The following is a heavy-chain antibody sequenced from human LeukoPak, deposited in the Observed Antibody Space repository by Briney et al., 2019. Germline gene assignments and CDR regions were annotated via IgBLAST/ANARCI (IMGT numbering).Heavy chain of an antibody. CDR2: VYYSGST. V-gene: IGHV4-61*01. CDR3: ASLYCSSTSCYFDY. Sequence: SETLSLTCTVSGGSFSSGSYYWSWIRQPPGKGLEWIGYVYYSGSTNYNPSLKSRVTISVNTSKNQFSLRLSSVTAADTAVFYCASLYCSSTSCYFDYWGQGALLTVSS. D-gene: IGHD2-2*01. CDR1: GGSFSSGSYY. J-gene: IGHJ4*02.